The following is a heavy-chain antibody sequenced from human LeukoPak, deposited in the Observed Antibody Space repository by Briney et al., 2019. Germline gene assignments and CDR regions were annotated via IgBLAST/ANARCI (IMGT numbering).Heavy chain of an antibody. Sequence: ASVNVSCMASGYTFSRYEINWVRQPTGQGLEWMGWKHPNRGRTGFAQKFQGRLTMTTHTSISTAYMELSSLTSEDTAVYYCARGPVRTHGMDVWGQGATVTVSS. V-gene: IGHV1-8*01. J-gene: IGHJ6*02. CDR1: GYTFSRYE. CDR2: KHPNRGRT. CDR3: ARGPVRTHGMDV.